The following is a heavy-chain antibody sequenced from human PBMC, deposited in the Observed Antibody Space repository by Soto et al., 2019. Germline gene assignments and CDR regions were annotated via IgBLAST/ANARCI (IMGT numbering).Heavy chain of an antibody. Sequence: GESLKISCKGSGYSFTSYWIGWVRQMPGKGLEWMGIIYPGDSNTRYSPSLQGQVTISVDKSISTAYLQWSSLKATDTAMYYCARHAYDFWSGHPNPRYYYGMDVWGQGTAVTVSS. CDR1: GYSFTSYW. CDR2: IYPGDSNT. J-gene: IGHJ6*02. CDR3: ARHAYDFWSGHPNPRYYYGMDV. V-gene: IGHV5-51*01. D-gene: IGHD3-3*01.